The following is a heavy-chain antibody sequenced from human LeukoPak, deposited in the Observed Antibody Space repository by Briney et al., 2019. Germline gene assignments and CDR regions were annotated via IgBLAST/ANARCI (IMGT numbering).Heavy chain of an antibody. CDR1: GYSFTTYG. J-gene: IGHJ4*02. D-gene: IGHD3-10*01. Sequence: ASVKVSCKASGYSFTTYGISRVRQAPGQGLEWMGWISAYNGDTNYAQKLQGRVTMTTDTSTSTVYMELRSLRSDDTAVYYCARVGSGSYYNYFDYWGQGTVVTVSS. CDR2: ISAYNGDT. CDR3: ARVGSGSYYNYFDY. V-gene: IGHV1-18*01.